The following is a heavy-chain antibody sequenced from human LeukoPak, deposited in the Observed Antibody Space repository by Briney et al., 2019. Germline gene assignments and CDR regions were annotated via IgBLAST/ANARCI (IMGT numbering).Heavy chain of an antibody. D-gene: IGHD6-19*01. Sequence: GGSLRLSCAASGFTFSSYAMHWVRQAPGKGLEWVGRIKSKTDGGTTDYAAPVKGRFTISRDDSKNTLYLQMNSLKTEDTAVYYCTIAVAGYVDYWGQGTLVTVSS. V-gene: IGHV3-15*01. CDR3: TIAVAGYVDY. CDR1: GFTFSSYA. CDR2: IKSKTDGGTT. J-gene: IGHJ4*02.